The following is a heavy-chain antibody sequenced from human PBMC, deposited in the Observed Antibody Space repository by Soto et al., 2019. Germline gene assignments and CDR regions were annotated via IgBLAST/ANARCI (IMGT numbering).Heavy chain of an antibody. CDR3: ARVDRRGVALAGMGIDY. Sequence: QVLLVESGGGVVQPGRSLRLSCAASEFTFSTYPMHWVRQAPGKGLEWVAVISYDGTNTYYADSVKGRFTISRDNSKNTLSLQMNSLRAEDTAVYYCARVDRRGVALAGMGIDYWGQGTLVTVSS. J-gene: IGHJ4*02. D-gene: IGHD6-19*01. CDR2: ISYDGTNT. V-gene: IGHV3-30-3*01. CDR1: EFTFSTYP.